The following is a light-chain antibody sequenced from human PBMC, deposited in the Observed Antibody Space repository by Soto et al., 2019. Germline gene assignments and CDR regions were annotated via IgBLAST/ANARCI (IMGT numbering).Light chain of an antibody. V-gene: IGLV1-51*01. CDR2: DTN. CDR1: GSNIGENY. Sequence: QSVLTQPPSVSAAPGQKVTISCSGSGSNIGENYVSWYQQLPGTAPKLLIYDTNKRPSGIPDRFSGSKSGTSATLGITGLQTGDEADYYCATWDSSLSGFVFGSGTKATVL. CDR3: ATWDSSLSGFV. J-gene: IGLJ1*01.